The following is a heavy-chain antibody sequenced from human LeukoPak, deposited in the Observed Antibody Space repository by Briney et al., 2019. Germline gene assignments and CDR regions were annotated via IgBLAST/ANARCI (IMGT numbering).Heavy chain of an antibody. CDR3: AKDRSAAAGNVDFRYYYGMDV. Sequence: AGGSLRLSCAASGFTVSSNYMSWVRQAPGKGLEWVSGISWNGGSIGYADSVKGRFTISRDNAKNSLYLQMNSLRAEDTALYYCAKDRSAAAGNVDFRYYYGMDVWGQGTTVTVSS. CDR1: GFTVSSNY. D-gene: IGHD6-13*01. V-gene: IGHV3-9*01. J-gene: IGHJ6*02. CDR2: ISWNGGSI.